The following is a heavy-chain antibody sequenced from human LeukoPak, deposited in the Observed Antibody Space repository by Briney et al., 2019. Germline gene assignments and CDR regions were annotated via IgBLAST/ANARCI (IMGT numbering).Heavy chain of an antibody. J-gene: IGHJ4*02. CDR1: GFTFSNFA. CDR3: AKASLRNYDDYFDY. D-gene: IGHD1-7*01. V-gene: IGHV3-23*01. CDR2: ISGSGGST. Sequence: PGGSLRLSCAASGFTFSNFAMHWVRQAPGKGLEWVSAISGSGGSTYYADSVKGRFTISRDNSKNTLYLQMNSLRAEDTAVYYCAKASLRNYDDYFDYWGQGTLVTVSS.